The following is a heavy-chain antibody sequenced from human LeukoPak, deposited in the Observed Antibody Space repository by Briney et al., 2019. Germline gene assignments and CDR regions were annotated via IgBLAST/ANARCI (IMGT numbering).Heavy chain of an antibody. V-gene: IGHV6-1*01. CDR3: ARAPLIAAAGMDYYYYGMDV. D-gene: IGHD6-13*01. CDR1: GDSVSSNSAA. Sequence: SQTLSLTCAISGDSVSSNSAAWNWIRQSPSRGLGWLGRTYYRSKWYNDYAVSVKSRITINPDTSKNQFSLQLNSVTPEDTAVYYCARAPLIAAAGMDYYYYGMDVWGQGTTVTVSS. CDR2: TYYRSKWYN. J-gene: IGHJ6*02.